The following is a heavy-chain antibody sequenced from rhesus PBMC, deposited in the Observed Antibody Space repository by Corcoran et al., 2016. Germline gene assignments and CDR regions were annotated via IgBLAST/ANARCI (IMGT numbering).Heavy chain of an antibody. CDR2: ISGSGGRT. CDR3: ARTPGSTYLFDY. D-gene: IGHD3-40*01. CDR1: GGSIRSTY. Sequence: QVQLQESGPGLVKPSETLSLTCAVSGGSIRSTYWGRIRPTPGKGLEWIGHISGSGGRTDYNPSLKSRVTISKDTSKNQLSLKLSSVTAADTAVYYCARTPGSTYLFDYWGHGVLVTVSS. J-gene: IGHJ4*01. V-gene: IGHV4-173*01.